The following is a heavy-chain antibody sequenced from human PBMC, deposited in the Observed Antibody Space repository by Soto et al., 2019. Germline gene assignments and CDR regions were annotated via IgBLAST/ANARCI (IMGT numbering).Heavy chain of an antibody. J-gene: IGHJ6*02. CDR2: IYYSGST. D-gene: IGHD4-4*01. CDR1: GGSISSSSYY. CDR3: VRHAKLTTVTANVGYYYGLDV. V-gene: IGHV4-39*01. Sequence: SETLSLTCTVSGGSISSSSYYWGWIRQPPGKGLEWIGSIYYSGSTYYNPSLKSRVTISVDTPKNQFSLKLSSVTAADTAIYYCVRHAKLTTVTANVGYYYGLDVWGQGTTVTVSS.